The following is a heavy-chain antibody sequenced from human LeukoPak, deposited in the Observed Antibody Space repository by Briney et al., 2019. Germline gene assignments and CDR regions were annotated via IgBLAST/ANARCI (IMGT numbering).Heavy chain of an antibody. V-gene: IGHV1-46*01. CDR2: INPSGGST. Sequence: ASVKVSCKASGYTFTSYYMHWVRQAPGQGLEWMGIINPSGGSTSYAQKFQGRVTMTRDTSTSTVYMELSSLRSEDTAVYYCAREPNYGDYAGGDAFDIWGQETMVTVSS. CDR3: AREPNYGDYAGGDAFDI. J-gene: IGHJ3*02. D-gene: IGHD4-17*01. CDR1: GYTFTSYY.